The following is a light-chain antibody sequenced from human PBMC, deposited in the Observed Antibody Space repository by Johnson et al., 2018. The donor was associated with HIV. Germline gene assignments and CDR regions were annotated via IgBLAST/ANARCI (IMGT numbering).Light chain of an antibody. J-gene: IGLJ1*01. CDR3: AEWDSGLGAHYV. V-gene: IGLV1-51*02. Sequence: QSVLTQPPSVSAAPGQKVTISCSGSTYNIGNNYVSWYQQLPGTAPKLLIYEKNKRPSGIPDRFSASKSGTSATLDITGLQTGDEADYYCAEWDSGLGAHYVFGTGTKVTGL. CDR1: TYNIGNNY. CDR2: EKN.